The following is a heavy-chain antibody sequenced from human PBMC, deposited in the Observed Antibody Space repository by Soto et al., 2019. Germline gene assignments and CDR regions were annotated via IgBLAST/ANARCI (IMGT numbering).Heavy chain of an antibody. D-gene: IGHD3-3*01. Sequence: EVQLLESGGGLVQPGGSLRLSCAASGFTFSSYAMSWVRQAPGKGLEWVSGISGSGGSTYYADSVKGRFTISRDNSKNTLYLQMNSLRAEDTAVYYCATLAYDFWSGYSDWGQGTLVTVSS. CDR2: ISGSGGST. J-gene: IGHJ4*02. V-gene: IGHV3-23*01. CDR1: GFTFSSYA. CDR3: ATLAYDFWSGYSD.